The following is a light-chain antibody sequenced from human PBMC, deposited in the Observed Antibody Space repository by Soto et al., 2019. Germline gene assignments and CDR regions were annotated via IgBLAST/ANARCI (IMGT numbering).Light chain of an antibody. V-gene: IGLV2-14*01. Sequence: QSALAQPASVSGSPGQSITIPCTGTTSDIGAYDYVSWYQQHPGKVPKLIIFEVTKWPSGFSSRFSGSKSDNTASLTISGLQAEDEADYYCSSYTRRGTRIFGGGTQLTV. J-gene: IGLJ2*01. CDR3: SSYTRRGTRI. CDR1: TSDIGAYDY. CDR2: EVT.